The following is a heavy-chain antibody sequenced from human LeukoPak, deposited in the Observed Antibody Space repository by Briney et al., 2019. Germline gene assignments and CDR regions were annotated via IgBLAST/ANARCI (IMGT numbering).Heavy chain of an antibody. Sequence: GGSLRLSCAASGFTFSSYAMSWVRQAPGKGLEWVSAISAGGAGTYYADSVKGRFTISRGNAKNTLYLQMNSLRDEDTAVYYCAKRGVPQRAFDIWAKGKRVSVFS. CDR1: GFTFSSYA. D-gene: IGHD6-25*01. J-gene: IGHJ3*02. V-gene: IGHV3-23*01. CDR2: ISAGGAGT. CDR3: AKRGVPQRAFDI.